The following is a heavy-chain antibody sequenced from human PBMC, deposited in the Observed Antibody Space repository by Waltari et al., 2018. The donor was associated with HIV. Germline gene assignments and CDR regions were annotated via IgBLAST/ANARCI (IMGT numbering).Heavy chain of an antibody. D-gene: IGHD4-17*01. J-gene: IGHJ6*02. V-gene: IGHV3-53*01. CDR3: ARDTVTTDYYYYGMDV. Sequence: EVQLVESGGGLIQPGGSLRLSCAASGFTVSSNYMSWVRQAPGKGLEWVSVIYSGGSTYYADSVKGRFTISRDNSKNTLYLQMNSLRAEDTAVYYCARDTVTTDYYYYGMDVWGQGTTVTVSS. CDR1: GFTVSSNY. CDR2: IYSGGST.